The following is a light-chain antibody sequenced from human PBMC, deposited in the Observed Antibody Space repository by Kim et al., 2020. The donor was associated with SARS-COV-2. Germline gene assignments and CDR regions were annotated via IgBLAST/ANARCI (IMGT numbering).Light chain of an antibody. CDR3: AAWDDSLNGVV. CDR2: TKN. V-gene: IGLV1-44*01. Sequence: GQRVTIACSGSSSNIGSNTVSWYQQLPGAAPKLLIHTKNQRPSGVPDRFSGSKSGTSASLAISGLQSEDEADYYCAAWDDSLNGVVFGGGTQLTVL. CDR1: SSNIGSNT. J-gene: IGLJ2*01.